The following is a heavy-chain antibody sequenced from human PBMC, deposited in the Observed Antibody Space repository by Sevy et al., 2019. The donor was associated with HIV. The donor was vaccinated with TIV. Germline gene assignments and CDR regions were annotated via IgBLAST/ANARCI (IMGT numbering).Heavy chain of an antibody. D-gene: IGHD3-16*02. Sequence: GGSLRLSCAVSGYRLTNTYISWVRLAPGKGLEWISVIYMSGVVDYADSVKGRFTVSRETSENMVYLQMDSLRVDDTAVYYCHAEVAIVLRVDYWGQGTQVTVSS. CDR2: IYMSGVV. CDR3: HAEVAIVLRVDY. V-gene: IGHV3-53*01. J-gene: IGHJ4*02. CDR1: GYRLTNTY.